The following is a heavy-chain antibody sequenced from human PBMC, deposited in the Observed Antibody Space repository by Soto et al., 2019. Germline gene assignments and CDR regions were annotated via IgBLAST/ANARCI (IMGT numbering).Heavy chain of an antibody. CDR2: ISYDGSNK. CDR1: GFTFSSYG. J-gene: IGHJ5*02. CDR3: AKGSTLGFGGEGVWFDP. V-gene: IGHV3-30*18. D-gene: IGHD3-10*01. Sequence: PGGSLRLSCAASGFTFSSYGMHWVRQAPGKGLEWVAVISYDGSNKYYADSVKGRFTISRDNSKNTLYLQMNSLRAEDTAVYYCAKGSTLGFGGEGVWFDPWGQGTMVTVYS.